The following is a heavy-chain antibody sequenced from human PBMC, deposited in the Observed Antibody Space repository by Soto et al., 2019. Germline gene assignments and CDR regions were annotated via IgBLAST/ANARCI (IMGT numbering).Heavy chain of an antibody. CDR2: IDYSGTA. Sequence: SETLSLTWTVSSGSISVTNVFWGWVRQPPGKGLEWIGNIDYSGTAYFSPSLATRVTFHVDTSKNQFSLTLYSVTAADTAVYYCARITGRHLDYWGQGILVTVSS. D-gene: IGHD1-20*01. CDR3: ARITGRHLDY. CDR1: SGSISVTNVF. J-gene: IGHJ4*02. V-gene: IGHV4-39*01.